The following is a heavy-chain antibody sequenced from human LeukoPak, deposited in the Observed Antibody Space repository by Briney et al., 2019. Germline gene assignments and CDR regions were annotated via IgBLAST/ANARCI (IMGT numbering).Heavy chain of an antibody. CDR3: ARGTGVRGRNAFDI. D-gene: IGHD3-10*01. CDR1: GGSISSYY. V-gene: IGHV4-4*07. Sequence: SETLSLTCTVSGGSISSYYWSWIRQPAGKGLEWIGRIYTSGSTNYNPSLKSRVTMSVDTSKNQFSLKLSSVTAADTAVYYCARGTGVRGRNAFDIWGQGTMVTVSS. CDR2: IYTSGST. J-gene: IGHJ3*02.